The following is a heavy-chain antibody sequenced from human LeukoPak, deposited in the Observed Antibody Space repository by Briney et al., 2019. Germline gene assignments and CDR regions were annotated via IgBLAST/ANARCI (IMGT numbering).Heavy chain of an antibody. CDR2: IYYSGST. Sequence: SETLSLTCTVSGGSIISYYWSWIRQPPGEGLEWIGYIYYSGSTNYNPSLKSRVTISVDTSKNQFSLKLSSVTAADTAVYYCARGTRRSTSHGMDVWGEGTTVTVSS. CDR3: ARGTRRSTSHGMDV. CDR1: GGSIISYY. V-gene: IGHV4-59*01. J-gene: IGHJ6*04. D-gene: IGHD5/OR15-5a*01.